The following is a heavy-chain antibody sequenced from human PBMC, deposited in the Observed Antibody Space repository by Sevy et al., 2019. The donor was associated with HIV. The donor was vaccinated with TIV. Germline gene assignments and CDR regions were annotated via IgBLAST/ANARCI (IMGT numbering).Heavy chain of an antibody. Sequence: GGSLRLSCTASGFPFGSYEMNWVRQAPGKGLGWVSYISNSGSAKYYSDSVRGRFTISRDNAKNSLYLQMNSLGAEDTAVYYCARDLPPSATTVAHFDYWGRGTLVTVSS. CDR2: ISNSGSAK. CDR1: GFPFGSYE. CDR3: ARDLPPSATTVAHFDY. V-gene: IGHV3-48*03. J-gene: IGHJ4*02. D-gene: IGHD4-17*01.